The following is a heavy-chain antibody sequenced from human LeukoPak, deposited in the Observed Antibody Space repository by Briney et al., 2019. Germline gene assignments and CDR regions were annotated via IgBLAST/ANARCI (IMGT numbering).Heavy chain of an antibody. CDR2: IYYSGST. Sequence: PSETLSLTCTVSGGSISPYYWSWIRQPPGKGLEWIGYIYYSGSTNYNPSLKSRVTISVDTSKNQFSLKLSSVTAADTAVYYCARGYYDFWSGYYSWGQGTLVTVSS. V-gene: IGHV4-59*01. CDR1: GGSISPYY. CDR3: ARGYYDFWSGYYS. J-gene: IGHJ5*02. D-gene: IGHD3-3*01.